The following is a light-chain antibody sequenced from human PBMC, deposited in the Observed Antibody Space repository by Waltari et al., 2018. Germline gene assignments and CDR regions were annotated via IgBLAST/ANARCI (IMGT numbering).Light chain of an antibody. Sequence: QSVLTQPPSVSAAPGQKVTLSCSGSSSNLGNNYVSWYQQLPGTAPKLLIYENNKRPSGIPDRFSGSKSGTSATLGITGLQTGDEADYYCGTWDSSLSARVFGGGTKLTVL. CDR3: GTWDSSLSARV. CDR1: SSNLGNNY. V-gene: IGLV1-51*02. CDR2: ENN. J-gene: IGLJ3*02.